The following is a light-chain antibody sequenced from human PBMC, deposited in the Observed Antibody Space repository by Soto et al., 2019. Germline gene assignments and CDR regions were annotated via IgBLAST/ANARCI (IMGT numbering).Light chain of an antibody. CDR3: QSSDSSLTHVGGVI. J-gene: IGLJ2*01. CDR1: SSNIGAGYD. Sequence: QSVLTQPPSVSGAPGQRVTISCTGSSSNIGAGYDVHWYQHLPGTAPKLLIYGKSNRPSGVPDRFSGSKSDTSASLAITGLQVEDEADYYCQSSDSSLTHVGGVIFGGGTKLTVL. CDR2: GKS. V-gene: IGLV1-40*01.